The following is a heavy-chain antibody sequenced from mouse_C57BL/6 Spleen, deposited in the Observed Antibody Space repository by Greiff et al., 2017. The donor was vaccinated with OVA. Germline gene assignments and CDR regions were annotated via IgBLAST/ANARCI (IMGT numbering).Heavy chain of an antibody. V-gene: IGHV1-82*01. Sequence: QVQLQQSGPELVKPGASVKISCKASGYAFSSSWMNWVKQRPGKGLEWIGRIYPGDGDTNYNGKFKGKATLTADKSSSTAYMQLSSLTSEDSAVYVCARPGSSYGFAYWGQGTLVTVSA. CDR2: IYPGDGDT. CDR1: GYAFSSSW. J-gene: IGHJ3*01. CDR3: ARPGSSYGFAY. D-gene: IGHD1-1*01.